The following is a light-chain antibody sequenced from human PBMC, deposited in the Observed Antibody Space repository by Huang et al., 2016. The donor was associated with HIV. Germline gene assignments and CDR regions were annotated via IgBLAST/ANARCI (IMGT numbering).Light chain of an antibody. CDR3: HQYGNSPQT. V-gene: IGKV3-20*01. CDR2: AAS. Sequence: IVLTQSPGTLSLSPGERATLSCRASQSIYSNYLAWYQQKPGQAPRLLIYAASSRAAGIPYRFSGSGSGTDFTLTISRLEPEDFALYYCHQYGNSPQTFGQGTKLDIK. CDR1: QSIYSNY. J-gene: IGKJ2*01.